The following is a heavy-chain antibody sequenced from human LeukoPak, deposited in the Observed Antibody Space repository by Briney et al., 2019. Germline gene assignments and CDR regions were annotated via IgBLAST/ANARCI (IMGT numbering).Heavy chain of an antibody. Sequence: PGGSLRLSCAASGFTFSNAWMSWVRQAPGKGLEWVGRIKSKTDGGTTDYAAPVKGRFTISRDDSKNTLYLQMNSLKTEDTAVYYCTTGTAVAGTVDYWGQGTLVTVSS. J-gene: IGHJ4*02. CDR3: TTGTAVAGTVDY. V-gene: IGHV3-15*01. CDR2: IKSKTDGGTT. D-gene: IGHD6-19*01. CDR1: GFTFSNAW.